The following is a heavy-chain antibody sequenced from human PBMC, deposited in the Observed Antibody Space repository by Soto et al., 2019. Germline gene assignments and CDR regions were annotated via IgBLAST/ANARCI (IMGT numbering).Heavy chain of an antibody. D-gene: IGHD5-18*01. CDR2: IYSGGST. V-gene: IGHV3-66*01. Sequence: GGSLILSCAASGFTVSSNYMSWVRQAPGKGLEWVSVIYSGGSTYYADSVKGRFTISRDNSKNTLYLQMNSLRAEDTAVYYCARSSPWIQLWLFDYWGQGTLVTVSS. CDR1: GFTVSSNY. CDR3: ARSSPWIQLWLFDY. J-gene: IGHJ4*02.